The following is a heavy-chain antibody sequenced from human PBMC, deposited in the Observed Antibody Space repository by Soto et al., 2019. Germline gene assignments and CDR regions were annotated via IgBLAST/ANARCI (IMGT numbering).Heavy chain of an antibody. V-gene: IGHV4-39*01. CDR2: IHYRGST. CDR1: RGSVSVDSYY. Sequence: PSETLSLTCAVSRGSVSVDSYYWAWIRQPPGKGLEWIATIHYRGSTYYATSLKSRVTISIDTSKNQFSLMLASVTATDTAFYYCARLATTVSTPNYWGQGTLVTVSS. J-gene: IGHJ4*02. D-gene: IGHD4-17*01. CDR3: ARLATTVSTPNY.